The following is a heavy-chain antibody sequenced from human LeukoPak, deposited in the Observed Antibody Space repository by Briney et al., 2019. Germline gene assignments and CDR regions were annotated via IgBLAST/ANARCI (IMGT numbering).Heavy chain of an antibody. CDR1: GFTFGDYA. Sequence: GRSLRLSCIASGFTFGDYAMNWVRQAPGKGLVWVSRIVSDGSSTTYADSVKGRFTTSRDNAKNTLYLQMNSLRAEDTAVYYCVRDNYGVDYWGQGTLVTVSS. D-gene: IGHD3-10*01. J-gene: IGHJ4*02. CDR3: VRDNYGVDY. V-gene: IGHV3-74*03. CDR2: IVSDGSST.